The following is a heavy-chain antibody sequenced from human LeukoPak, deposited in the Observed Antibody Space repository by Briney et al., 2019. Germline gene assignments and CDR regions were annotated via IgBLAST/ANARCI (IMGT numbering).Heavy chain of an antibody. CDR3: ARGRVAVAGTTPFDY. Sequence: GGSLRLSCAASGFTFSTYSMNWVRQAPGKGLEWVSYISSSTSTIYYADSVKGRFTISRDNAKNSLYLQMNSLRDDDTALYYCARGRVAVAGTTPFDYWGQGTLVTVSS. V-gene: IGHV3-48*02. J-gene: IGHJ4*02. CDR2: ISSSTSTI. CDR1: GFTFSTYS. D-gene: IGHD6-19*01.